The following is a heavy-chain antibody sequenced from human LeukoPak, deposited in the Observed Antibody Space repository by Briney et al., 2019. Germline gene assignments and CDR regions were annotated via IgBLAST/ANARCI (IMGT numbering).Heavy chain of an antibody. CDR1: GYSISSGYY. D-gene: IGHD7-27*01. CDR2: IYHSGST. Sequence: SETLSLTCTVSGYSISSGYYWGWIRQPPGKWLEWIGTIYHSGSTYYNPSLKSRVTISVDTSKNQFSLKLSSVTAADTAVYYCASYLGTSYYFDYWGQGTLVTVSS. V-gene: IGHV4-38-2*02. CDR3: ASYLGTSYYFDY. J-gene: IGHJ4*02.